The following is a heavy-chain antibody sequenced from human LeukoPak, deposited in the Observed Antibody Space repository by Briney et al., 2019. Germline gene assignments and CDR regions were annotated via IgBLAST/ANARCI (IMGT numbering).Heavy chain of an antibody. Sequence: PGGSLRLSCAASGFTFSSYGMHWVRQAPGKGLEWVAVISYDGSNKYYADSVKGRFTISRDNSKNTLYLQMSSLRAEDTAVYYCAKDDGDYVELPVDYFDYWGQGTLVTVSS. CDR2: ISYDGSNK. D-gene: IGHD4-17*01. CDR3: AKDDGDYVELPVDYFDY. V-gene: IGHV3-30*18. J-gene: IGHJ4*02. CDR1: GFTFSSYG.